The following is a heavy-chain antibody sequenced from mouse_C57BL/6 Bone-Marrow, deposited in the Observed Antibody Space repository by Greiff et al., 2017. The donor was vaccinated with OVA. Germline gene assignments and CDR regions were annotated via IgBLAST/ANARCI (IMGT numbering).Heavy chain of an antibody. CDR2: IYPGSGST. Sequence: VQLQQPGAELVKPGASVTMSCKASGYTFTSYWITWVKQRPGQGLEWIGDIYPGSGSTTYNEKFKSKATLTVAPSSSTAYRQLSSLTSEDSAVDYCAKGGNYDYDVGDAMDYWGQGTSVTVSS. D-gene: IGHD2-4*01. V-gene: IGHV1-55*01. CDR1: GYTFTSYW. CDR3: AKGGNYDYDVGDAMDY. J-gene: IGHJ4*01.